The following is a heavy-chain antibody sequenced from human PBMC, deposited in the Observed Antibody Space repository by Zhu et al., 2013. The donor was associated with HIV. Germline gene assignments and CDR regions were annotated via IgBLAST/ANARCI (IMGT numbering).Heavy chain of an antibody. V-gene: IGHV1-69*06. J-gene: IGHJ2*01. D-gene: IGHD2-21*02. CDR3: AREYCGGDCYPGYWYFDL. CDR1: GGTFSSYA. CDR2: IIPIFGTA. Sequence: QVQLVQSGAEVKKPGSSVKVSCKASGGTFSSYAISWVRQAPGQGLEWMGGIIPIFGTANYAQKFQGRVTITADKSTSTAYMELSSLRSEDTAVYYCAREYCGGDCYPGYWYFDLWGRGTLVTVSS.